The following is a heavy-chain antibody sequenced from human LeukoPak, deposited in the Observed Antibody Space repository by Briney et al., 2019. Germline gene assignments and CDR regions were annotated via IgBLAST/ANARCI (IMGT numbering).Heavy chain of an antibody. Sequence: GGSLRLSCAASGFTFSTYAMSWVRQAPGKGLEWVSAICGSDGSRYYADSVKGRFTISRDNSKNTLYLQMNSLRGEDTAVYYCTTDSGYGYFDWLSHFDYWGQGTLVTVSS. J-gene: IGHJ4*02. CDR1: GFTFSTYA. V-gene: IGHV3-23*01. CDR2: ICGSDGSR. CDR3: TTDSGYGYFDWLSHFDY. D-gene: IGHD3-9*01.